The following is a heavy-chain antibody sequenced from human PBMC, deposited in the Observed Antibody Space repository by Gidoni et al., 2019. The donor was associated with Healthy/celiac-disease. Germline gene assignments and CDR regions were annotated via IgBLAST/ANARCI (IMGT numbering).Heavy chain of an antibody. D-gene: IGHD3-10*01. V-gene: IGHV5-51*01. CDR1: GYSFTIYW. CDR3: ARGPYYYGSGSYYPNDY. CDR2: IYPGDSDT. J-gene: IGHJ4*02. Sequence: EVQLVQSGAEVKQPGESLKISCKGSGYSFTIYWIGWVRQMPGKGLEWMGIIYPGDSDTRYSPSFQGQVTISADKSISTAYLQWSSLKASDTAMYYCARGPYYYGSGSYYPNDYWGQGTLVTVSS.